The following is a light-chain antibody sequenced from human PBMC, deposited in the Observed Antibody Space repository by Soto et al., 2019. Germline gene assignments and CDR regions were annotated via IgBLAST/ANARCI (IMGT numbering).Light chain of an antibody. J-gene: IGKJ5*01. V-gene: IGKV3-20*01. CDR2: GAS. CDR1: QSVRSSY. Sequence: EIVLTQSPGTLSLSPGERATLSCRASQSVRSSYFAWYQQKPGQAPRLLIYGASSRATGIPDRFSGSASGTDFTLTISRLEPEDFAVYFCQQYSDLPMTFGQGTRLEIK. CDR3: QQYSDLPMT.